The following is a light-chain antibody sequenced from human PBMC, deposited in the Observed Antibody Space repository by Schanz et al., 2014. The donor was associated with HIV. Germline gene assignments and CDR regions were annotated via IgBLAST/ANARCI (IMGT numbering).Light chain of an antibody. J-gene: IGLJ1*01. CDR3: CSYAGSYTYV. CDR2: GNT. Sequence: QSVLTQPPSVSGAPGQRVTISCTGSSSNIEADYDIHWYQHLPGAAPKLLIHGNTNRPSGVPARFSASKSGTSASLVITGLQAEDEGDYYCCSYAGSYTYVFGTGTKLTVL. V-gene: IGLV1-40*01. CDR1: SSNIEADYD.